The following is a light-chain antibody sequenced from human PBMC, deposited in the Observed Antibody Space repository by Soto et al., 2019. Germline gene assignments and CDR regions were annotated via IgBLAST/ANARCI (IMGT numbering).Light chain of an antibody. V-gene: IGKV1-12*01. J-gene: IGKJ3*01. CDR2: DAS. Sequence: DIPLTQSPSAVSASVGDRVTITCRASQDIANSLAWYRQKPGKAPKLLISDASSLQSGVPSRFSGSGSGTDFSLTISDLQPEDFATYYCHQANSFPFTFGPGTKVEIK. CDR1: QDIANS. CDR3: HQANSFPFT.